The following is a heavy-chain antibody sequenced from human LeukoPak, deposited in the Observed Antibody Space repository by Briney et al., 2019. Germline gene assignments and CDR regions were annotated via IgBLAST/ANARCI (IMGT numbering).Heavy chain of an antibody. J-gene: IGHJ4*02. Sequence: SETLSLTCAVYGGSFSGYYWSWIRQPPGKGLEWIGEINHSGSTNYNPSLKSRVTISVDTSKNQFSLKLSSVTAADTAVYYCARASQLWLRKGVFDYWDQGTLVTVSS. CDR1: GGSFSGYY. CDR3: ARASQLWLRKGVFDY. D-gene: IGHD5-18*01. CDR2: INHSGST. V-gene: IGHV4-34*01.